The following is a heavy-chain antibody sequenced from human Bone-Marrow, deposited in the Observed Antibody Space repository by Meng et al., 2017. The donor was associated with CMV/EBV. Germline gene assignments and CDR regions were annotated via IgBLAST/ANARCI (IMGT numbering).Heavy chain of an antibody. V-gene: IGHV3-30*02. CDR2: IRYDGSNK. D-gene: IGHD5-12*01. CDR3: VRDIGVAEITESTKYYSALDV. CDR1: GFTFSSYG. Sequence: GESLKISCAASGFTFSSYGMHWVRQAPGKGLEWVAFIRYDGSNKYYADSVKGRFTISRDNGKKSLHLQMNSLRAEDTALYYCVRDIGVAEITESTKYYSALDVWGQGTTVTVSS. J-gene: IGHJ6*02.